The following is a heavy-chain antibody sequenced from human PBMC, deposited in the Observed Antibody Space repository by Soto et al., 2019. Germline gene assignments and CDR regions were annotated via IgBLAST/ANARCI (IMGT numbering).Heavy chain of an antibody. CDR3: AGVESASGPPTL. D-gene: IGHD3-3*01. CDR1: GFTFRTHW. Sequence: PGGSLRLSCAASGFTFRTHWMHWVRQIPGKGLVWVSGISSDGTVRKYADSVKGRFIISRDSAKNTLYLQMNILRAEDTAVYYCAGVESASGPPTLWGQGTLVTVSS. CDR2: ISSDGTVR. V-gene: IGHV3-74*03. J-gene: IGHJ4*02.